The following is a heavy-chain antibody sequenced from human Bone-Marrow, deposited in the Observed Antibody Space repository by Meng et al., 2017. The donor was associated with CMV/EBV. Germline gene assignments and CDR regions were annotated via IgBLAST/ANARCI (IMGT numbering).Heavy chain of an antibody. CDR2: IGSVGDT. J-gene: IGHJ6*02. V-gene: IGHV3-13*03. CDR1: GFTFSGRD. CDR3: ARDVYNFWSGSYYGLDV. Sequence: GGSLRLSCAACGFTFSGRDMYGVRQVSGKGLEWVALIGSVGDTQSPGSVKGQFTISRENAKNSLYLQMNSLRVGDTAVYYCARDVYNFWSGSYYGLDVWGQGTTVTVSS. D-gene: IGHD3-3*01.